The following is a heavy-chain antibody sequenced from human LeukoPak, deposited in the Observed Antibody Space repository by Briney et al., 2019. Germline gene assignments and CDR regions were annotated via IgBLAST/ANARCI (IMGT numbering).Heavy chain of an antibody. CDR2: IYTSGST. CDR3: ARAEIAAAGTDWFDP. CDR1: GGPISSGSYY. Sequence: SQTLSLTCSVSGGPISSGSYYWTWIRQPAGKGLEWIGRIYTSGSTNYNPSLKSRVTISVDTSKNQFSLKLSSVTAADTAVYYCARAEIAAAGTDWFDPWGQGTLVTVSS. J-gene: IGHJ5*02. D-gene: IGHD6-13*01. V-gene: IGHV4-61*02.